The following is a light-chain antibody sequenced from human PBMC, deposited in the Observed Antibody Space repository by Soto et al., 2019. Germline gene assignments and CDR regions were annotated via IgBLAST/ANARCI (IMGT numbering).Light chain of an antibody. J-gene: IGLJ2*01. Sequence: QSALTQPASVSGSPGQSITISCTGTSSDVGGYNYVSWYQQHPGKAPKLMIYDVSNRHSGVSNRFSGSKSGNTASLTLSGIQAEDEADYYCSSYTSSSTVVFGGGTKLTVL. V-gene: IGLV2-14*01. CDR1: SSDVGGYNY. CDR2: DVS. CDR3: SSYTSSSTVV.